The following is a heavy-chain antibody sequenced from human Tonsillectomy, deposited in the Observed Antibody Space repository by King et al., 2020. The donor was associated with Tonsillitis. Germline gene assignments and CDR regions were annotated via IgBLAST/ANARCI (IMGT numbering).Heavy chain of an antibody. D-gene: IGHD6-19*01. J-gene: IGHJ4*02. CDR3: ARGSAGSQWLVPAF. CDR2: IGTTGDT. Sequence: VQLVESGGGLVQPGGSLRLSCAASGFTFSDFDMHWVRQTTRRGLEWVSAIGTTGDTYYPGSVKGRFTISRENAKNSLYLQMHSLRAEDTAMYYCARGSAGSQWLVPAFWGQGTLVTVSS. V-gene: IGHV3-13*01. CDR1: GFTFSDFD.